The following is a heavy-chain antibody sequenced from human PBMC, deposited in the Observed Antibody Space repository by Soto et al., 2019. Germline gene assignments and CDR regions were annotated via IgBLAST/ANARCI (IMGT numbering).Heavy chain of an antibody. Sequence: EVQLVESGGGLVQPGGSLRLSCAASGFTFSRYDMHWVRQGTGKGLVWVSGIDTTGAPYYSGSVKGRFTISRENAKNSLFLEMYSLRPGDTAVYYCARDSSDWSAVDYWGQGTLVTVSS. V-gene: IGHV3-13*05. CDR2: IDTTGAP. J-gene: IGHJ4*02. CDR3: ARDSSDWSAVDY. CDR1: GFTFSRYD. D-gene: IGHD6-19*01.